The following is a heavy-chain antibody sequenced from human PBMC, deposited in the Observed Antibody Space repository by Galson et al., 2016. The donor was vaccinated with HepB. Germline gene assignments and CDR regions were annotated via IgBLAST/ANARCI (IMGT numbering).Heavy chain of an antibody. V-gene: IGHV4-4*02. CDR1: GGSISNDYW. CDR3: TRGTLGTAATMAFDY. Sequence: ETLSLTCAVSGGSISNDYWWSWVRQSPGKGLEWIGEIYQTGTANYDPSFTRRVSMSVDKSKNQFSLRLDSVTAADTAVYYCTRGTLGTAATMAFDYWGQGTLVSVSS. D-gene: IGHD4/OR15-4a*01. J-gene: IGHJ4*02. CDR2: IYQTGTA.